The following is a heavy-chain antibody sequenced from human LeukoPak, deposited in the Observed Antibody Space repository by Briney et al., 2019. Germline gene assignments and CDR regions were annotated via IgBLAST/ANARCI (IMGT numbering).Heavy chain of an antibody. CDR3: ARHQSYDFWSGYYDYYYYMDV. CDR1: GYTFTSYG. CDR2: ISAYNGNT. D-gene: IGHD3-3*01. Sequence: GASVKVSCKASGYTFTSYGISWVRQAPGQGLEWMGWISAYNGNTNYAQKLQGRVTMTTDTSTSTAYMELRSLRSDDTAVYYCARHQSYDFWSGYYDYYYYMDVWGKGTTVTVSS. V-gene: IGHV1-18*01. J-gene: IGHJ6*03.